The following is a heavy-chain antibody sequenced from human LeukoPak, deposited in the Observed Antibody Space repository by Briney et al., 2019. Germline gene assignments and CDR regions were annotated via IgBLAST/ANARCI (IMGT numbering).Heavy chain of an antibody. D-gene: IGHD3-10*01. Sequence: SGTLSLTCAVSGGSISSSNWWSWVRQPPGKGLEWIGEIYHSGSTNYNPSLKSQVTISVDKSKNQFSLKLSSVTAADTAVYYCARKPFGEAFDYWGQGTLITVSS. CDR3: ARKPFGEAFDY. CDR1: GGSISSSNW. CDR2: IYHSGST. V-gene: IGHV4-4*02. J-gene: IGHJ4*02.